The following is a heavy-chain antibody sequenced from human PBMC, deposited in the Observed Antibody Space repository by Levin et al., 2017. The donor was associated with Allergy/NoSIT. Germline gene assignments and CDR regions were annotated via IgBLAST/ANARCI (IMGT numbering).Heavy chain of an antibody. CDR2: IYSSGNT. J-gene: IGHJ4*02. CDR1: CGSISSSY. D-gene: IGHD3-16*01. Sequence: SQTLSLPCTVSCGSISSSYWSWLRQPPGKGLEWIGYIYSSGNTNYNPSLKSRVTMSVDTSKNQFSLKLTSVTAADTAVYYCARGGPSWDYFDYWGQGALVTVSS. V-gene: IGHV4-59*08. CDR3: ARGGPSWDYFDY.